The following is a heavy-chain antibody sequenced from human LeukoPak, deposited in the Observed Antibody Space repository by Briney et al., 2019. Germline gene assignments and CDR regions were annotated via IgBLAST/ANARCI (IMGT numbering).Heavy chain of an antibody. D-gene: IGHD2-15*01. CDR2: IHNTGRT. CDR1: GASISNYY. Sequence: PSETLSLTCTVSGASISNYYWSWTRRPPGKGLEWIGYIHNTGRTNYNPSLKSRVTISADTSKNQFSLRLSSVTAADTAIYYCARYAATGGPNWFDPWGPGTLVTVSS. CDR3: ARYAATGGPNWFDP. J-gene: IGHJ5*02. V-gene: IGHV4-59*01.